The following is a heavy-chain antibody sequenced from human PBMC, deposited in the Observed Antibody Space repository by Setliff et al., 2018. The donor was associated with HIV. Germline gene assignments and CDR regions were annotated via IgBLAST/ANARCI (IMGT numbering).Heavy chain of an antibody. Sequence: SVKVSCKASGGTFSSYAISWVRQAPGQGLEWMGYINAGDDNTRYSEKFQGRVTITADESTNTVYLELSSLRSEDTALYYCAGGYCGGDCYSSDWGQGTLVTVSS. V-gene: IGHV1-69*13. D-gene: IGHD2-21*02. CDR3: AGGYCGGDCYSSD. J-gene: IGHJ4*02. CDR1: GGTFSSYA. CDR2: INAGDDNT.